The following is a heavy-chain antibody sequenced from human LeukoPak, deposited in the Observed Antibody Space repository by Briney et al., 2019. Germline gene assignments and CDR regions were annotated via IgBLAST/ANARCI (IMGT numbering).Heavy chain of an antibody. J-gene: IGHJ4*02. Sequence: SETLSLACTVSGGSISSYYWSWIRQPAGKGLEWIWRIYTSGSINYNASLKSRVSMSVDTSKNQIPLKMTSATAADKAVFYCARENSGSYREFDYWGQGTLVTVSS. V-gene: IGHV4-4*07. CDR2: IYTSGSI. CDR1: GGSISSYY. D-gene: IGHD1-26*01. CDR3: ARENSGSYREFDY.